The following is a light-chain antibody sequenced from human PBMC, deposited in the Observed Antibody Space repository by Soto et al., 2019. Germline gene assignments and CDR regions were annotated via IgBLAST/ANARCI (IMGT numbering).Light chain of an antibody. CDR2: KAS. J-gene: IGKJ1*01. CDR3: QQYNSYRWT. V-gene: IGKV1-5*03. Sequence: IQMTHSASALSASVGDRVTITCRASQSISSWLAWYQQKPGKAPKLLIYKASSLESGVPSRFSGSGSGTEFTLTISSLQPDDFATYYCQQYNSYRWTFGQGTKVDIK. CDR1: QSISSW.